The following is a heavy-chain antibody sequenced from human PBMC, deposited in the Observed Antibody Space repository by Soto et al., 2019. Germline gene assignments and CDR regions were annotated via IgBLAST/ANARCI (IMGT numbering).Heavy chain of an antibody. V-gene: IGHV4-39*01. Sequence: TQTLPLPFPVYGHSLSSGGSQLGWILHPPGKGLEWIGSIYYSGSTYYNPSLKSRVTISVDTSKNQFSLKLSSVTAADTAVYYCAKHRAAAGTYYYYGMDVWGQGTTVS. CDR1: GHSLSSGGSQ. J-gene: IGHJ6*02. D-gene: IGHD6-13*01. CDR3: AKHRAAAGTYYYYGMDV. CDR2: IYYSGST.